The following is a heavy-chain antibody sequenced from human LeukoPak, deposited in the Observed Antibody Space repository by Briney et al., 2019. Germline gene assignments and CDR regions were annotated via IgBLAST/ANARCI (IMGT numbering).Heavy chain of an antibody. V-gene: IGHV3-15*01. J-gene: IGHJ4*02. CDR2: IKSTADGGTT. CDR3: STIYDYVWGSYRRSLYYFDY. D-gene: IGHD3-16*02. Sequence: PGGSLGLSCAASGFTFSNAWMTWVRQAPGKGLEWVGRIKSTADGGTTDYAAPVKGRFTISRDDSKNTLYLQMNSLKTEDTAVYYCSTIYDYVWGSYRRSLYYFDYWGQGTLVTVSS. CDR1: GFTFSNAW.